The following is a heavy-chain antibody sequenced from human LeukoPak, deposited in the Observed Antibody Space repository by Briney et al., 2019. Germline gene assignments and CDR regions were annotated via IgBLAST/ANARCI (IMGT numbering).Heavy chain of an antibody. CDR3: ARGLNQLPPSDY. CDR1: GGSLSGYY. D-gene: IGHD2-2*01. CDR2: INHSGSS. V-gene: IGHV4-34*01. J-gene: IGHJ4*02. Sequence: PSETLSLTCAVYGGSLSGYYWSWIRQPPGKGLEWIGQINHSGSSNYNPSLKSRVTMSVDTSKNQFSLNLNSVTAADTAVYFCARGLNQLPPSDYWGQGTLVTVSS.